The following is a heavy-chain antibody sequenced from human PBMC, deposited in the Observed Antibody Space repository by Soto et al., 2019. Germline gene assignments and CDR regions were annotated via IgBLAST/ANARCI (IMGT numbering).Heavy chain of an antibody. CDR2: IIPIFGTA. V-gene: IGHV1-69*13. CDR1: GYTFTTYA. D-gene: IGHD1-20*01. J-gene: IGHJ4*02. Sequence: QVQLVQSGAEVKKPGASVKVSCKASGYTFTTYAMHWVRQAPGQRLEWMGGIIPIFGTANYAQKFQGRVTITADESTSTAYMELSSLRSEDTAVYYCASPHPDNAWGQGTLVTVSS. CDR3: ASPHPDNA.